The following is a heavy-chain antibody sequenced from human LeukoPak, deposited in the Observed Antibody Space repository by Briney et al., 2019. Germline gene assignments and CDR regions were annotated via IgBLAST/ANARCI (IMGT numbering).Heavy chain of an antibody. D-gene: IGHD1-26*01. V-gene: IGHV4-39*07. Sequence: SETLSLTCTVSGGSISSSGYYWGWIRQPPGKGLEWIGEINHSGSTNYNPSLKSRVTISVDTSKNQFSLKLSSVTAADTAVYYCAREVVGATYAFDIWGQGTMVTVSS. J-gene: IGHJ3*02. CDR1: GGSISSSGYY. CDR3: AREVVGATYAFDI. CDR2: INHSGST.